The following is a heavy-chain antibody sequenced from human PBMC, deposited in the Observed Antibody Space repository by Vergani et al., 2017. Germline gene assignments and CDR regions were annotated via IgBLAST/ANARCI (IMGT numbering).Heavy chain of an antibody. D-gene: IGHD5-24*01. CDR1: GFTFSSHA. V-gene: IGHV3-23*01. J-gene: IGHJ4*02. CDR2: IKNTGDST. CDR3: GRGSDNYN. Sequence: EVQLLESGGSLKQPGGSLRLSCVASGFTFSSHAMSWVRQGHGQGLELVSSIKNTGDSTHYADSVKGRFTISRDNSKNTLYLQMNSLRVEDTAVYYCGRGSDNYNWGQGTLVTVSS.